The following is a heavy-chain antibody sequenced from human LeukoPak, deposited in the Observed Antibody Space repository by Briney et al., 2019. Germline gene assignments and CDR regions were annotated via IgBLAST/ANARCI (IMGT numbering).Heavy chain of an antibody. V-gene: IGHV1-69*13. D-gene: IGHD5-18*01. CDR1: GGTFSSYA. J-gene: IGHJ3*02. CDR3: ARDLGRRVDTAMVGAFDI. CDR2: IIPIFGTA. Sequence: ASVKVSCKASGGTFSSYAISWVRQAPGQGLEWMGGIIPIFGTANYAQKFQGRVTITADESTSTAYMELSSLRSEDTAVYYCARDLGRRVDTAMVGAFDIWGQGTMVTVSS.